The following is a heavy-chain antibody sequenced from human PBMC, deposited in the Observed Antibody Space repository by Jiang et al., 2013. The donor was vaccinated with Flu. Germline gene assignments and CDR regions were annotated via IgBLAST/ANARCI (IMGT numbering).Heavy chain of an antibody. CDR2: ISYSGTA. Sequence: GLVKPSETLSLNCTVSGGSISTYYWSWIRQPPGKGLEWIGFISYSGTANYNPSLKSRGTISVDTSRNQFSLKLSSVTAADAAVYYCARAGSHSNTPFDYWGQGTLVTVSS. CDR1: GGSISTYY. CDR3: ARAGSHSNTPFDY. J-gene: IGHJ4*02. D-gene: IGHD4-11*01. V-gene: IGHV4-59*13.